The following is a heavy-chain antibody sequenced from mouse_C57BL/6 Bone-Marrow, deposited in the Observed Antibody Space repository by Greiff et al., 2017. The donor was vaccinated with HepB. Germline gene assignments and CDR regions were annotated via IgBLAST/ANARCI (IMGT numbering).Heavy chain of an antibody. J-gene: IGHJ3*01. CDR3: ARSDSNYGFFAY. CDR2: IDPEDGET. D-gene: IGHD2-5*01. Sequence: VQLQQSGAELVKPGASVKLSCTASGFNIKDYYMHWVKQRTEQGLEWIGRIDPEDGETKSAPKFQGKATITADTSSNTAYLQLSSLTSEDTAVYYCARSDSNYGFFAYWGQGTLVTVSA. CDR1: GFNIKDYY. V-gene: IGHV14-2*01.